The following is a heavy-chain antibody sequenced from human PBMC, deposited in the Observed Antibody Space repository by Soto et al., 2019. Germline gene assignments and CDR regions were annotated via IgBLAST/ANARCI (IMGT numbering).Heavy chain of an antibody. Sequence: QVQLVQSGAEVKKPGSSVKVSCKASGGTFSSYTISWVRQAPGQGLEWMGRIIPILGIANYAQKFQGRVKITADKSTSTAYMELSSLRSEDTAVYYCARDRGDGGENYWGHGTLVTVSS. V-gene: IGHV1-69*08. D-gene: IGHD2-21*02. CDR1: GGTFSSYT. J-gene: IGHJ4*01. CDR2: IIPILGIA. CDR3: ARDRGDGGENY.